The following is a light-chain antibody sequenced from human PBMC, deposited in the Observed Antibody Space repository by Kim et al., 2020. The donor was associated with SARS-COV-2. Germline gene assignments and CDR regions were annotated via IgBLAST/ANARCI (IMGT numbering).Light chain of an antibody. V-gene: IGKV1-27*01. CDR1: QGISNY. CDR2: AAS. J-gene: IGKJ4*01. CDR3: QKYNSAPT. Sequence: DIQMTQSPSSLSASVGDRVTITCRASQGISNYLAWYQQKPGKVPKLLIYAASTLQSGVPSRFSDSGSGTDFTLTISSLQPEDVATYYCQKYNSAPTFGGGTKVDIK.